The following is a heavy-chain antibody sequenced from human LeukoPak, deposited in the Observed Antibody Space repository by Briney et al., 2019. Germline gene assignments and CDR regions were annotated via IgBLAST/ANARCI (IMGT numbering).Heavy chain of an antibody. J-gene: IGHJ3*02. V-gene: IGHV3-7*01. CDR3: ASYGGYHAFDI. CDR2: IKEDGSEI. D-gene: IGHD4-23*01. Sequence: GGSLRLSCAASGVTFSSYWMSWVRQAPGKGLEWVANIKEDGSEIYYVDSVKGRFTISRDNAKNSLYLQMNSLRAEDTAVYYCASYGGYHAFDIWGQGTMVTVSS. CDR1: GVTFSSYW.